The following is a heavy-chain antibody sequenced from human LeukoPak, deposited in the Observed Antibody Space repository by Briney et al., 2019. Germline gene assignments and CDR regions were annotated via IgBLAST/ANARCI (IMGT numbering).Heavy chain of an antibody. CDR3: ARGLPYSSSSFFGY. CDR2: INHSGST. Sequence: SETLSLTCAVYGGSFSGYYWSWIRQPPGKGLEWIGEINHSGSTNYNPSLKSRVTISVDTSKNQFSLKLSSVTAADTAVYYCARGLPYSSSSFFGYWGQGTLVTVPS. V-gene: IGHV4-34*01. D-gene: IGHD6-6*01. CDR1: GGSFSGYY. J-gene: IGHJ4*02.